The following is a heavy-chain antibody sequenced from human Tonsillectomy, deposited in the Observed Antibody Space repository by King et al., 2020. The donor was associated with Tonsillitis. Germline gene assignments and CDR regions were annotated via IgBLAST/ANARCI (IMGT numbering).Heavy chain of an antibody. CDR1: IGSFSGYY. D-gene: IGHD6-13*01. V-gene: IGHV4-34*01. Sequence: VQLQQWGAGLLKPSETLSLTCTVYIGSFSGYYWNWIRQPPGKGLEWIGEIYHSGSTNYNPSLKGRVTISVDKSKNQFSLKLSSVTAADTAIYYCASRNGYSSSRDYWGQGTLVTVSS. CDR3: ASRNGYSSSRDY. CDR2: IYHSGST. J-gene: IGHJ4*02.